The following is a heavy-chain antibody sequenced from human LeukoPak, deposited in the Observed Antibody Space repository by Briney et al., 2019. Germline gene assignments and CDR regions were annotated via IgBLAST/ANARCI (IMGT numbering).Heavy chain of an antibody. D-gene: IGHD2-21*01. Sequence: GGSLRLSCAASGFTFSSYWMSWVRQAPGKGLEWVANIKQDGSEKYYVDSVKGRFTISRDNAKNSLYLQMNNLRTDDTAVYYCAAFIATKLDHWGQGILVTVSA. V-gene: IGHV3-7*01. CDR3: AAFIATKLDH. J-gene: IGHJ5*02. CDR1: GFTFSSYW. CDR2: IKQDGSEK.